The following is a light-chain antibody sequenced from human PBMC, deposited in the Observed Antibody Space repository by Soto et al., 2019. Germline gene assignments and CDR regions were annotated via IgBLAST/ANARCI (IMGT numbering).Light chain of an antibody. CDR3: QKYDGAPKT. Sequence: DIQMTQSPSSLSASVGDRVTITCRANQIISSYLNWYQPEPGKAPKLLIYSASSLQRGGPSRFSGSGSGTDFTLTISSLQPEDVATYYCQKYDGAPKTFGQGTKVDIK. V-gene: IGKV1-39*01. J-gene: IGKJ1*01. CDR2: SAS. CDR1: QIISSY.